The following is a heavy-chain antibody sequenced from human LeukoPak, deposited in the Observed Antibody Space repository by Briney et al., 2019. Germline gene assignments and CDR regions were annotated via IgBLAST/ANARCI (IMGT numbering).Heavy chain of an antibody. D-gene: IGHD3-22*01. CDR2: IYHSGST. Sequence: PSETLSLTCAVSGGSISSSNWWSWVRPPPGKGLEWIGEIYHSGSTNYNPSLKGRVTISVDKSKNQFSLKLTSVTAADTAVYYCARAGYYDSSGYYSFDYWGQGTLVTVSS. CDR1: GGSISSSNW. CDR3: ARAGYYDSSGYYSFDY. V-gene: IGHV4-4*02. J-gene: IGHJ4*02.